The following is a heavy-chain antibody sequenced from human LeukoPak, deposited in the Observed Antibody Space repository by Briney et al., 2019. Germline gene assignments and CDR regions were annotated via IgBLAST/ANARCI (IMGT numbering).Heavy chain of an antibody. Sequence: PGGSLRLSCAASGFTFSDYYMSWIRQAPGKGLEWISYISSSSSNYTNYADSVKGLSTISRDNAKNSLYLQMNSLRAEDTAVYYCARDRRVSGFDYWGQGTLVTVSS. CDR3: ARDRRVSGFDY. CDR1: GFTFSDYY. V-gene: IGHV3-11*05. J-gene: IGHJ4*02. CDR2: ISSSSSNYT.